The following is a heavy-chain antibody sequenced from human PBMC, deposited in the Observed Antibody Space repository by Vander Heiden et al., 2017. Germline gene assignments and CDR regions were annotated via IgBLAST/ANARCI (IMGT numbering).Heavy chain of an antibody. CDR3: ARVEQGGYGMDV. Sequence: QVQLVQSRAEVKKPGSSVKVSCKASGGTFSRSHISWVRQAPGQGLEWMGGIIPIVGTANYAQKFQGRVTITADESTSTAYMELSSLRSEDTAVYYWARVEQGGYGMDVWGQVTTVTVSS. CDR1: GGTFSRSH. V-gene: IGHV1-69*01. D-gene: IGHD3-16*01. J-gene: IGHJ6*02. CDR2: IIPIVGTA.